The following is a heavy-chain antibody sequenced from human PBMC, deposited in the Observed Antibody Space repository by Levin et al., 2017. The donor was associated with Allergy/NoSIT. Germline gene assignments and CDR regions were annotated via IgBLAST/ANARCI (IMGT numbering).Heavy chain of an antibody. CDR3: TSDFLYHYMGV. V-gene: IGHV3-15*01. CDR2: IKSKPDGGTT. Sequence: GGSLRLSCSASGFTFSTAWMNWVRQSPGKGLEWVGRIKSKPDGGTTDYAAPVRGRFTISRDESRNTLYLQMNSLKTDHTAIYYCTSDFLYHYMGVWGKGATVAVSS. D-gene: IGHD3/OR15-3a*01. CDR1: GFTFSTAW. J-gene: IGHJ6*03.